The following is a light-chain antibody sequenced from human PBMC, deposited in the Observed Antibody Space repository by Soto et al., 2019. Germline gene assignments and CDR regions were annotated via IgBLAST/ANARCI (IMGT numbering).Light chain of an antibody. J-gene: IGLJ2*01. CDR2: LDSDGSH. Sequence: QPVLTQSPSASPSLGASVKLTCTLISGHSIEAIAWHQQQPEKGPRYLMKLDSDGSHTKGDAIPDRFSGSSSGAERYLTISSLQSEDEADYYCQTWGTGIHVVFGGGTKLTVL. CDR3: QTWGTGIHVV. V-gene: IGLV4-69*01. CDR1: SGHSIEA.